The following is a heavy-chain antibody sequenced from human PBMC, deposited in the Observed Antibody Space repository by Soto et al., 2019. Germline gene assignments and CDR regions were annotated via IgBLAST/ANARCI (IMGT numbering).Heavy chain of an antibody. CDR1: GCRFSKFC. Sequence: SVKVSCKASGCRFSKFCISLVREAPGQGLEWMGGVGPVFGRPNYAQRFRGRLTITADESTSTGYMELISLRSDDPAVYYCATEGSGYNFWGQGTQVTGSS. CDR3: ATEGSGYNF. D-gene: IGHD5-12*01. V-gene: IGHV1-69*13. J-gene: IGHJ4*02. CDR2: VGPVFGRP.